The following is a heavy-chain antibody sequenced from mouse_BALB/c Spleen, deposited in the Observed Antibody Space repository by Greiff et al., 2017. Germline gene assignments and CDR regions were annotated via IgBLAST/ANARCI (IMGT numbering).Heavy chain of an antibody. CDR3: ARDSSGRYFDY. CDR1: GFTFSDYY. V-gene: IGHV5-4*02. Sequence: EVHLVESGGGLVKPGGSLKLSCAASGFTFSDYYMYWVRQTPEKRLEWVATISDGGSYTYYPDSVKGRFTISRDNAKNNLYLQMSSLKSEDTAMYYCARDSSGRYFDYWGQGTTLTVSS. D-gene: IGHD3-1*01. J-gene: IGHJ2*01. CDR2: ISDGGSYT.